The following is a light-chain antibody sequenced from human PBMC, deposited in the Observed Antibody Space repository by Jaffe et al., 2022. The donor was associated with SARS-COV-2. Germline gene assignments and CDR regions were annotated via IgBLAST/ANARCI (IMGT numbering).Light chain of an antibody. V-gene: IGLV1-44*01. CDR3: AAWDDSLNVV. Sequence: QSVLTQPPSASGTPGQRVTISCSGSSSSIRSNTVNWYQQLPGTAPKLLIYNNNQRPSGVPDRFSGSKSGTSTSLAISGLQSEDEADYYCAAWDDSLNVVFGGGTKLTVL. CDR2: NNN. CDR1: SSSIRSNT. J-gene: IGLJ3*02.